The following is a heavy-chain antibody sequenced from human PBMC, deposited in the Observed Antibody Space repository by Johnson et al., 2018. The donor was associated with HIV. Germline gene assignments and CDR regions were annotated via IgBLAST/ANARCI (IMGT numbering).Heavy chain of an antibody. CDR3: AKEAPGRWDLPVWAAIDI. V-gene: IGHV3-13*01. J-gene: IGHJ3*02. Sequence: EVHLVESGGGVVQPGKSLRLSCVASGFTFSSYGMHWVRQATGKGLEWVSAIGTAGDTYYPGSVKGRFTISRDNSKNTLYLQMHSLRAEDTAVYYCAKEAPGRWDLPVWAAIDIWGQGTMVTVSS. CDR2: IGTAGDT. CDR1: GFTFSSYG. D-gene: IGHD3-16*01.